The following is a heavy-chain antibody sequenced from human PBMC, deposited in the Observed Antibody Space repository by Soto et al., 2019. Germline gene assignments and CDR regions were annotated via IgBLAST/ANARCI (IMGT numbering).Heavy chain of an antibody. CDR1: GFSLSTSGVA. D-gene: IGHD3-9*01. J-gene: IGHJ2*01. Sequence: QITLKESGHTLVKPTQTLTLTCTFSGFSLSTSGVAVGWIRQPPGKALQWLALIYCDDHKRYSQSLKSRLISTKDTSKNQVVLTMPNMDPMGTATYFCARTYYDILTGYYNPWYFDLWGRGTLVTVSS. CDR3: ARTYYDILTGYYNPWYFDL. CDR2: IYCDDHK. V-gene: IGHV2-5*02.